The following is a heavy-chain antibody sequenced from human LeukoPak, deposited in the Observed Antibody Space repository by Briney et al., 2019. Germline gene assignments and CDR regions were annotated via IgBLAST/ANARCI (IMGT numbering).Heavy chain of an antibody. CDR3: AKDSTRSYYGSGSYYHPYYYYGMDV. J-gene: IGHJ6*02. CDR2: ISYDGSNK. Sequence: GRXLRXSCAXSGXXFSSYGMHWVRQAPGKGLEWVAVISYDGSNKYYADSVKGRFTISRDNSKNTLYLQMNSLRAEDTALYYCAKDSTRSYYGSGSYYHPYYYYGMDVWGQGTTVTVSS. D-gene: IGHD3-10*01. V-gene: IGHV3-30*18. CDR1: GXXFSSYG.